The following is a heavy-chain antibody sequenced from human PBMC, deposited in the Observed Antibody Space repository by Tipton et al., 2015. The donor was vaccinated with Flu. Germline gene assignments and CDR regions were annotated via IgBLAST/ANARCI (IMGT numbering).Heavy chain of an antibody. J-gene: IGHJ4*02. CDR3: ARDEGGTYPD. CDR2: VYDDGRT. Sequence: LSLTCAVSGFTVSTSYVSWVRQPPGKGLEWVSIVYDDGRTYYADSVEGRFAISRDNSKNILYLQMNSLRADDTAVYFCARDEGGTYPDWGQGTLVTVSS. CDR1: GFTVSTSY. V-gene: IGHV3-53*01. D-gene: IGHD1-14*01.